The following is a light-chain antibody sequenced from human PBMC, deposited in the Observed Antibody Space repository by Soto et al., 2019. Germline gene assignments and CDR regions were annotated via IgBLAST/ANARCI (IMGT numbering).Light chain of an antibody. J-gene: IGLJ2*01. V-gene: IGLV4-69*01. CDR1: SGHSNYA. CDR3: QTWGTGIVV. Sequence: QLVLTQSPSASASLGASVKLTCTLSSGHSNYAIAWHQQQPEKGPRYLMKLNSDGSHSKGDGIPDRFSGSSSGAERYLTISSLQSEDGGDYFCQTWGTGIVVFGGGTKLTVL. CDR2: LNSDGSH.